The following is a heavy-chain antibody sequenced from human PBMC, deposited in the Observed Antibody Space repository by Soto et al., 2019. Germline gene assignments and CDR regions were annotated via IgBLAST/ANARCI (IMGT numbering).Heavy chain of an antibody. CDR3: ARILATAGGRGYFDL. J-gene: IGHJ2*01. D-gene: IGHD5-18*01. CDR2: INSSSTYT. V-gene: IGHV3-11*05. Sequence: QVQLVESGGGLVKPGGSLRLSCAASGFTFSDYYMSWIRRAPGKGLEWVSYINSSSTYTNYADAVKGRFTISRDNAKNSQYLQMNMLGAEDTAVYYWARILATAGGRGYFDLWGRGTLVTVSS. CDR1: GFTFSDYY.